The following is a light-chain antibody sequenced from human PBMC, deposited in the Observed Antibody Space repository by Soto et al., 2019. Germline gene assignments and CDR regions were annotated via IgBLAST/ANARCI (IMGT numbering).Light chain of an antibody. Sequence: ETVMTQSPATLSVSPGERATLSCRASQSVSANLAWYQQRPGQTPRLLIYGASTRAAGIPAWFSGSGSGTEFTLTISSLQPEDFAVYYCHQYNNWPLTFGGGTKVEIK. CDR1: QSVSAN. CDR2: GAS. J-gene: IGKJ4*01. V-gene: IGKV3-15*01. CDR3: HQYNNWPLT.